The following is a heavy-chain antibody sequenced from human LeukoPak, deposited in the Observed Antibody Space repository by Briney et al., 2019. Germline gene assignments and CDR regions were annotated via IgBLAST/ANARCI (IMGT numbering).Heavy chain of an antibody. Sequence: GGSLRLSCAASGFTVSSNYMTWVRQAPGKGLEWVSVIYSGGSTYYADSVKGRFTISRDNPNNTLFLQMNSLRAEDTAVYYCARNFALDYWGQGTLVTVSS. CDR1: GFTVSSNY. CDR2: IYSGGST. V-gene: IGHV3-53*01. J-gene: IGHJ4*02. CDR3: ARNFALDY.